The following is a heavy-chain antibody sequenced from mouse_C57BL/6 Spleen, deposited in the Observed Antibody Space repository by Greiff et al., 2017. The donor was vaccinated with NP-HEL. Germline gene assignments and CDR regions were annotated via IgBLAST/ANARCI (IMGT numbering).Heavy chain of an antibody. CDR3: ARSTRTAQATLFFDD. CDR1: GYTFTSYD. Sequence: VQRVESGPELVKPGASVKLSCKASGYTFTSYDINWVKQRPGQGLEWIGWIYPRDGSTKYNEKFKGKATLTVDTSSSTAYMELHSLTSEDSAVYFCARSTRTAQATLFFDDWGQGTTLTVSS. J-gene: IGHJ2*01. D-gene: IGHD3-2*02. CDR2: IYPRDGST. V-gene: IGHV1-85*01.